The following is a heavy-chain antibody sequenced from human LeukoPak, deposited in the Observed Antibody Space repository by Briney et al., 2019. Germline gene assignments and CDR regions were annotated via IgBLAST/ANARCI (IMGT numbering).Heavy chain of an antibody. Sequence: GGSLRLSCTASGFTFSDFAMNWVRQAPGKGLEWVSAITGTGGRTYYADSVEGRFTISRDDSRNTLYLQMNSLRAEDTAIYFCAKDSSPRAADEIDYWGQGTLVTVSS. CDR2: ITGTGGRT. J-gene: IGHJ4*02. CDR1: GFTFSDFA. V-gene: IGHV3-23*01. CDR3: AKDSSPRAADEIDY. D-gene: IGHD6-13*01.